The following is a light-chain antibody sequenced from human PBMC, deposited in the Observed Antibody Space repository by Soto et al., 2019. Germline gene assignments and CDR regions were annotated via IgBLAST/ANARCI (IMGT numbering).Light chain of an antibody. V-gene: IGKV3-15*01. J-gene: IGKJ1*01. CDR1: QSLSSY. Sequence: IVMTQSPATLSVSPGEGAYLXCRASQSLSSYFDWYQQIAGKARRLLIYGASARADGGPARFSGTGSGTEFTRTISSLQSEDFALYFGQHYNNWPLTFGQGTKVDIK. CDR2: GAS. CDR3: QHYNNWPLT.